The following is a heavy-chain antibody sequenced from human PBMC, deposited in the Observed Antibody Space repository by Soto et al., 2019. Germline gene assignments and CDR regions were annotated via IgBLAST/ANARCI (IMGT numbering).Heavy chain of an antibody. Sequence: PSETLSLTCTVSGGSISSSSYYWGWIRQPPGKGLEWIGSIYYSGSTYYNPSLKSRVTISVDTSKNQFSLKLSSVTAADTAVYYFARQPYCSGGSCYWFDPWGQGTLVTISS. CDR2: IYYSGST. V-gene: IGHV4-39*01. J-gene: IGHJ5*02. D-gene: IGHD2-15*01. CDR3: ARQPYCSGGSCYWFDP. CDR1: GGSISSSSYY.